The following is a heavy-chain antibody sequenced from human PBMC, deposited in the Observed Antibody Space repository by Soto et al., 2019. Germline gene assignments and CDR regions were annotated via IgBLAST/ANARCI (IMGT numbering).Heavy chain of an antibody. J-gene: IGHJ4*02. CDR2: IYYSGST. V-gene: IGHV4-59*08. Sequence: SETLSLTCTVSGGSISSYYWSWIRQPPGKGLEWIGYIYYSGSTNYNPSLKSRVTISVDTSKNQFSLKLSSVTAADTAVYYCARHSGNTIFGVVGDYFDYWGQGTLVTVSS. D-gene: IGHD3-3*01. CDR1: GGSISSYY. CDR3: ARHSGNTIFGVVGDYFDY.